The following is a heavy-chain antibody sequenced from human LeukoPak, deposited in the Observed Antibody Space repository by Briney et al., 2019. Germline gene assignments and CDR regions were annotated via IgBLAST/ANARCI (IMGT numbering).Heavy chain of an antibody. CDR2: IIPIFGTA. J-gene: IGHJ5*02. D-gene: IGHD6-19*01. V-gene: IGHV1-69*05. CDR3: ARVLAGTPKGWWFDP. CDR1: GGTFSSYA. Sequence: ASVKVSCKASGGTFSSYAISWVRQAPGQGLEWMGGIIPIFGTANYAQKFQGRVTITTDESTSTAYMELSSLRSEDTAVYYCARVLAGTPKGWWFDPWGREPWSPSPQ.